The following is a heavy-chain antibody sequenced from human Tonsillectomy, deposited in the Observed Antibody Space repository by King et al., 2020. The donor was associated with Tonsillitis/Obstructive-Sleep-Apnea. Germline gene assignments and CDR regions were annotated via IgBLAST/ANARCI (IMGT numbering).Heavy chain of an antibody. V-gene: IGHV3-33*01. J-gene: IGHJ4*02. CDR3: ARPSRPGNWPFDY. Sequence: QLVQSGGGVVQPGRSLRLSCSASGFTFSDYGMHWVRQAPGKGLEWVAFIWYDGNNKDYADSVKGRFTISRDNSKNTLFLQMNSLRAEDTAVYYCARPSRPGNWPFDYWGQGTLVTVSS. CDR1: GFTFSDYG. CDR2: IWYDGNNK. D-gene: IGHD1-14*01.